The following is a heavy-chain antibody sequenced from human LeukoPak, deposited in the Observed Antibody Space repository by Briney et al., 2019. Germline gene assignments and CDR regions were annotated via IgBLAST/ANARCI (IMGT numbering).Heavy chain of an antibody. CDR1: GSTFDDYT. D-gene: IGHD3-9*01. Sequence: GGSLRLSCAASGSTFDDYTMHWVRQAPGKGLEWVSLISWDGGSTYYADSVKGRFTISRDNSKNSLYLQMNSLGTEDTALYYCAKDFYGFNWLLGTSGMDVWGKGTTVTVSS. CDR2: ISWDGGST. V-gene: IGHV3-43*01. CDR3: AKDFYGFNWLLGTSGMDV. J-gene: IGHJ6*03.